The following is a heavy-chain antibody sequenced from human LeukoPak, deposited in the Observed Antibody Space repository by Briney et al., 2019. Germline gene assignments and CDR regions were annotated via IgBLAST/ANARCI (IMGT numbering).Heavy chain of an antibody. D-gene: IGHD3-16*02. Sequence: GSSVKVSCKASGYTFTSYYIHWVRQAPGQGLEWMGIIRPSGGRASYPQNFQGRVTMTMEMSASTVHMELSSLTSEDTAMYYCAREPLESFRFDYWGQGAPVTVSS. J-gene: IGHJ4*02. V-gene: IGHV1-46*01. CDR3: AREPLESFRFDY. CDR2: IRPSGGRA. CDR1: GYTFTSYY.